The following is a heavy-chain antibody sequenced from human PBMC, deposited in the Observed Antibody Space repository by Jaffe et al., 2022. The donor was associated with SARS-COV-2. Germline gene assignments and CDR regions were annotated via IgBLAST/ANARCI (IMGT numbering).Heavy chain of an antibody. Sequence: EVQLVESGGGLVKPGGSLRLSCAASGFTFSSYSMNWVRQAPGKGLEWVSSISSSSSYIYYADSVKGRFTISRDNAKNSLYLQMNSLRAEDTAVYYCAGDDYGDYPWFGYWGQGTLVTVSS. CDR1: GFTFSSYS. J-gene: IGHJ4*02. V-gene: IGHV3-21*01. CDR3: AGDDYGDYPWFGY. CDR2: ISSSSSYI. D-gene: IGHD4-17*01.